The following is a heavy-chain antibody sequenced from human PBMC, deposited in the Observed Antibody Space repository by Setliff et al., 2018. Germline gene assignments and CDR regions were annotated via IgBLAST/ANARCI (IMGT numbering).Heavy chain of an antibody. CDR1: GYPFTNYA. V-gene: IGHV1-18*01. Sequence: ASVKVSCKASGYPFTNYAFSWVRQAPGQGLEWMGWISSYNGKTNYAQKLKGRVTMTTDTSTTTAYMELRSLRSDDTAVYYCARSWRAGALNHFDYWGQGSRVTVSS. D-gene: IGHD3-3*01. J-gene: IGHJ4*02. CDR2: ISSYNGKT. CDR3: ARSWRAGALNHFDY.